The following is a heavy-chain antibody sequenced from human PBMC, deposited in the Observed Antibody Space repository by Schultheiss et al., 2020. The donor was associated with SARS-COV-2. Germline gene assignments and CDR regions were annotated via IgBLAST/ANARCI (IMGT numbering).Heavy chain of an antibody. CDR1: GFTFSSYA. CDR3: ARRKGDRVAYYYYGMDV. J-gene: IGHJ6*02. D-gene: IGHD3-16*01. V-gene: IGHV3-48*04. Sequence: GGSLRLSCAASGFTFSSYAMSWVRQAPGKGLEWVSYISSSGSTIYYADSVKGRFTISRDNAKNTLYLQMNSLRAEDTAVYYCARRKGDRVAYYYYGMDVWGQGTTVTVSS. CDR2: ISSSGSTI.